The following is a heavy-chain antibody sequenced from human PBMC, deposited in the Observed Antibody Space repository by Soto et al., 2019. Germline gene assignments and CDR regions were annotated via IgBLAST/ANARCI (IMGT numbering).Heavy chain of an antibody. D-gene: IGHD2-15*01. Sequence: PSETLSLTCTVSGGSISSGGYYWSWIRQHPGKGLEWIGYIYYSGSTYYNPSLKSRVTISVDTSKNQFSLKLSSVTAADTAVYYCARTRILYMDVWGQGTTVTVSS. J-gene: IGHJ6*03. V-gene: IGHV4-30-4*08. CDR1: GGSISSGGYY. CDR3: ARTRILYMDV. CDR2: IYYSGST.